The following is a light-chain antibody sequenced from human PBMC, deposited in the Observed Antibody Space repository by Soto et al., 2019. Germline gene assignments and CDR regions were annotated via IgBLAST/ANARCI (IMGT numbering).Light chain of an antibody. Sequence: QSVLTQPPSVSGAPGQRVTISCTGSSSNIGAGYDVHWYQQLPGTAPKLLIYGNSNRPSGVPDRFSGSKSGTSASLAITGLQAEDEADDHCQSYASSRSCWEVFGGGTMLTVL. CDR2: GNS. CDR3: QSYASSRSCWEV. CDR1: SSNIGAGYD. V-gene: IGLV1-40*01. J-gene: IGLJ2*01.